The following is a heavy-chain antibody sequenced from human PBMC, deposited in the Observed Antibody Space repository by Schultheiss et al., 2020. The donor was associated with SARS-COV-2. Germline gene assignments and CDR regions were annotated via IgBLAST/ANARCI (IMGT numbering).Heavy chain of an antibody. CDR1: GGSVSNGYFY. CDR2: IYHSGST. J-gene: IGHJ3*02. Sequence: SETLSLTCTVSGGSVSNGYFYWSWIRQPPGKGLEWIGEIYHSGSTNYNPSLKSRVTISVDTSKNQFSLKLSSVTAADTAVYYCARVNYYDSSDAFDIWGQGTMVTVSS. D-gene: IGHD3-22*01. CDR3: ARVNYYDSSDAFDI. V-gene: IGHV4-61*01.